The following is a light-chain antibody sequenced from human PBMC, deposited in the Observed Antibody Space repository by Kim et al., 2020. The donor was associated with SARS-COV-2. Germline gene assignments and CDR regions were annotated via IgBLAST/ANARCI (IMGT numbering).Light chain of an antibody. J-gene: IGKJ4*01. CDR3: QQYSRSPPT. V-gene: IGKV3-20*01. CDR2: GAS. Sequence: SPVERAHLSCRASQSVCSNYLAWYQQKPGQAPRLLIYGASNRATGTPDRFSGSGSGTDFTLTISRLEPEDFAVYYCQQYSRSPPTFGGGTKVDIK. CDR1: QSVCSNY.